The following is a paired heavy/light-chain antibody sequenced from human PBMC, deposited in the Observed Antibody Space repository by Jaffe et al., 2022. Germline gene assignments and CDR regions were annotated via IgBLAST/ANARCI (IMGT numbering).Light chain of an antibody. CDR1: TSNIGAPYD. Sequence: QSVLTQPPSVSGAPGQTVTLSCTGSTSNIGAPYDVHWYQQRPGTAPKLLIYGNVNRPSGVPDRFSGSKSGTSASLAISGLQADDEADYYCQSYDNRLSGSRVFGTGTRVTV. J-gene: IGLJ1*01. CDR3: QSYDNRLSGSRV. V-gene: IGLV1-40*01. CDR2: GNV.
Heavy chain of an antibody. CDR3: ARDPGGFSSGWSDY. Sequence: EVQLVESGGNLVQPGGSLRLSCLISGFPSNAYSMVWVRQAPGKGLDWISYIDAHSITMYYADSVKGRFTISRDNAKNSLYLEMTSLRPEDTGVYYCARDPGGFSSGWSDYWGQGTLVTVSS. V-gene: IGHV3-48*01. CDR2: IDAHSITM. D-gene: IGHD6-19*01. J-gene: IGHJ4*02. CDR1: GFPSNAYS.